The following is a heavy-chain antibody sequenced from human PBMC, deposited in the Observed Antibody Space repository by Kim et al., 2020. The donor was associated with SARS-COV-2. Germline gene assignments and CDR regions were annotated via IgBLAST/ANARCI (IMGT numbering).Heavy chain of an antibody. J-gene: IGHJ3*02. CDR3: ARDLLVAGTYAFDI. D-gene: IGHD5-12*01. V-gene: IGHV4-59*01. Sequence: SETLSLTCTVSGGSISSYYWSWIRQPPGKGLEWIGYIYYSGSTNYNPSLKSRVTISVDTSKNQFSLKLSSVTAADTAVYYCARDLLVAGTYAFDIWGQGTMVTVSS. CDR1: GGSISSYY. CDR2: IYYSGST.